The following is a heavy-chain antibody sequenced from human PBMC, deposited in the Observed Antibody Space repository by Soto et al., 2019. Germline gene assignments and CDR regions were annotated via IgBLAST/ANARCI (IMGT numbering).Heavy chain of an antibody. J-gene: IGHJ3*02. CDR1: GGSISSYY. CDR3: ARHLIVVVAHGQASGAFDI. CDR2: IYYSGST. V-gene: IGHV4-59*08. D-gene: IGHD2-15*01. Sequence: SETLSLTCTVSGGSISSYYWSWIRQPPGKGLEWIGYIYYSGSTNYNPSLKSRVTISVDTSKNQFSLKLSSVTAADTAVYYCARHLIVVVAHGQASGAFDIWGQGTMVTVSS.